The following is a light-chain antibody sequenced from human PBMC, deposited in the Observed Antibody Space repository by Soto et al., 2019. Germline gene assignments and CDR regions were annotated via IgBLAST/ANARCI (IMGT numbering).Light chain of an antibody. CDR1: DDISNY. J-gene: IGKJ3*01. CDR2: DAS. Sequence: DIQMTQSPSSLSASVGDRVTITCQASDDISNYLNWYQQKPGKAPKVLIYDASHLESGVPSRFSGGGSGTEFTFTISSQQAEDITTYYCQQYANLPLTFGPGTKVDIK. CDR3: QQYANLPLT. V-gene: IGKV1-33*01.